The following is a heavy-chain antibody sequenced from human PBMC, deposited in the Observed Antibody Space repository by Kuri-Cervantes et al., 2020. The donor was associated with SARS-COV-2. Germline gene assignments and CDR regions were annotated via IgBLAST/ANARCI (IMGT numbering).Heavy chain of an antibody. CDR2: ISGSGGST. D-gene: IGHD2-2*01. Sequence: GESLRLSCAASGFTLSSYAMSWVRQAPGKGLEWVSSISGSGGSTYCADSVKRRFTISRDNSKNTLYLQMNSLSAEDTAVYYCAKDRAIVVVPAAMGIGYWGQGTLVTVSS. J-gene: IGHJ4*02. CDR1: GFTLSSYA. V-gene: IGHV3-23*01. CDR3: AKDRAIVVVPAAMGIGY.